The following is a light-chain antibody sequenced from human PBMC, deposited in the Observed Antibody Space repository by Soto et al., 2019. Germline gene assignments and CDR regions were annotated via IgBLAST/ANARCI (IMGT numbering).Light chain of an antibody. V-gene: IGKV3-15*01. CDR2: RTS. CDR3: QQYNNWPYT. Sequence: EIVMTQSPATLSLSPGERATLSCRASQSVSSNLAWYRQKPGQAPTLLNYRTSTRATGIPDRLSGSGSGTEFTLTISSLQSEDFAFYYCQQYNNWPYTFGQGTKLEIK. CDR1: QSVSSN. J-gene: IGKJ2*01.